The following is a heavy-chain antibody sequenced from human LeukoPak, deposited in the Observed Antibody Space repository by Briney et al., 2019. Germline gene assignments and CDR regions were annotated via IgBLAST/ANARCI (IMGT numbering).Heavy chain of an antibody. Sequence: NPGGSLRLSCAASGFTFSTFSMNWVRQAPGKGLEWVSSISSSSSYIYYADSVKGRFTISRDNAKNTLYLQMNSLRAEDTAVYYCVRLSGELGDGGVTWGQGTLVTVSS. CDR2: ISSSSSYI. V-gene: IGHV3-21*01. J-gene: IGHJ5*02. CDR3: VRLSGELGDGGVT. CDR1: GFTFSTFS. D-gene: IGHD1-26*01.